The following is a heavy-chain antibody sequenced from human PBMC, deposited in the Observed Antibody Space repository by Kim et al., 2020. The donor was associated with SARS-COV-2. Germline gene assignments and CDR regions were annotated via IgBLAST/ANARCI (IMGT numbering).Heavy chain of an antibody. V-gene: IGHV3-9*01. J-gene: IGHJ4*02. CDR3: AKSGGGFGELGEAY. Sequence: YADSVKGRFTLPRDNAKNYLYLQRNSLRAEETALYYCAKSGGGFGELGEAYWGQGTLVTVSS. D-gene: IGHD3-10*01.